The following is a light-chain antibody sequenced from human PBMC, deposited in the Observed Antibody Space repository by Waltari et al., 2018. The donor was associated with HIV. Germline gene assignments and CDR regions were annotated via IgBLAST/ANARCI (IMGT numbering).Light chain of an antibody. CDR2: AAS. CDR1: QSIRSN. V-gene: IGKV1-39*01. CDR3: EQSYNSPRT. Sequence: GDRVTITCRSSQSIRSNLNWYQQKPGKAPKLLIYAASSLQSGVPARFSGSGSGTDFTLTISSLQPEDFVTYHCEQSYNSPRTFGQGTKVEIK. J-gene: IGKJ1*01.